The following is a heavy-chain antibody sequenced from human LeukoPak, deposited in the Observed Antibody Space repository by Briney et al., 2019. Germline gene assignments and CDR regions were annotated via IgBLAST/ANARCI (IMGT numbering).Heavy chain of an antibody. CDR1: GFTFSSYA. V-gene: IGHV3-64*01. D-gene: IGHD2-2*01. J-gene: IGHJ5*02. Sequence: PGGSLRLSCAASGFTFSSYAMHWVRQAPGKGLEYVSAISSNGGSTSYANSVKGRFTISRDNSKNTLYLQMGSLRADDMAVYYCARDRYCSSCNWFDPWGQGTLVTVSS. CDR2: ISSNGGST. CDR3: ARDRYCSSCNWFDP.